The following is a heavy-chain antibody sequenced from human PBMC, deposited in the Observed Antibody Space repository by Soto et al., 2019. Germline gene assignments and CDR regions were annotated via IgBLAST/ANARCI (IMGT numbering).Heavy chain of an antibody. V-gene: IGHV4-59*08. CDR2: IYYSGST. D-gene: IGHD3-9*01. J-gene: IGHJ5*02. CDR1: GGSISSYY. Sequence: SETLSLTCTVSGGSISSYYWSWIRQRPGKGLEWIGYIYYSGSTNYNPSLKSRVTISVDTSKNQFSLKLSSVTAADTAVYYCARQGGNFDWLDWFDPWGQGTQVTVSS. CDR3: ARQGGNFDWLDWFDP.